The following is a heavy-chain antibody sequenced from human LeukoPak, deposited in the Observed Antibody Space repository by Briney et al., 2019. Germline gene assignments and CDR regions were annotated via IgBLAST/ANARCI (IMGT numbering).Heavy chain of an antibody. J-gene: IGHJ4*02. CDR2: ISYDGSNK. CDR3: ARDRWPPTT. D-gene: IGHD4-23*01. CDR1: GLTFSSYA. Sequence: GGSLRLSCAASGLTFSSYAMHWVRQAPGKGLEWVAVISYDGSNKYYADSVKGRFTISRDNSKNTLYLQMNSLRAEDTAVYYCARDRWPPTTWGQGTLVTVSS. V-gene: IGHV3-30-3*01.